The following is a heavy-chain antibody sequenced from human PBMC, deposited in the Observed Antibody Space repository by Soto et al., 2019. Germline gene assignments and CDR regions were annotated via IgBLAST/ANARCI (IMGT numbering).Heavy chain of an antibody. CDR1: GGSISSDAYS. V-gene: IGHV4-30-2*01. J-gene: IGHJ6*02. Sequence: TLSLTCAVSGGSISSDAYSWSWIRQPPGKGLEWVGYMSHRGIPYYNPSLKSRVTISVDRSKNQFSLKLTSVTAADTAVYYCARAPYSTNYYYYGIDVWGQGTTVTVSS. CDR2: MSHRGIP. CDR3: ARAPYSTNYYYYGIDV. D-gene: IGHD2-2*01.